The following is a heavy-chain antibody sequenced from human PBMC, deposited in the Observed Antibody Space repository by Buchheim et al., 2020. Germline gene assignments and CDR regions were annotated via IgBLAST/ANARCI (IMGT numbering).Heavy chain of an antibody. D-gene: IGHD3-3*01. CDR3: AKSPGSEWLLPFDY. V-gene: IGHV3-23*01. CDR2: ISGSGGST. Sequence: EVQLLESGGGLVQPGGSLRLSCAASGFTFSSYGMSWVRQSPGKGLEWVSGISGSGGSTYYADSVKGRFTISRDNSKNTVYLQMNSLRAEDTALYYCAKSPGSEWLLPFDYWGQGSL. CDR1: GFTFSSYG. J-gene: IGHJ4*02.